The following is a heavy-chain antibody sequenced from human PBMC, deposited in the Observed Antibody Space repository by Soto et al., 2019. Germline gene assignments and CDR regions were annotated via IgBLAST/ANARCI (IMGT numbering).Heavy chain of an antibody. J-gene: IGHJ3*02. CDR3: ARVVATMGPGAFDI. Sequence: GESLKISCKGSGYSFTSYWIGWVRQMPGKDLEWMGIIYPGDSDTRYSPSFQGQVTISVDKSISTAYLQWSSLKASDTAMYYCARVVATMGPGAFDIWGQGTMVTVSS. CDR1: GYSFTSYW. D-gene: IGHD5-12*01. CDR2: IYPGDSDT. V-gene: IGHV5-51*01.